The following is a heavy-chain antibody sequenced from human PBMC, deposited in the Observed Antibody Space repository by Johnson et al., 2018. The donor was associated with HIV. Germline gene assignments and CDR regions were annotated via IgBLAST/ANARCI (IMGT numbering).Heavy chain of an antibody. D-gene: IGHD2/OR15-2a*01. CDR2: RYSGGTT. V-gene: IGHV3-66*01. CDR1: GFTVSSNY. J-gene: IGHJ3*01. Sequence: EVQLVESGGGVVQPGRSLRLSCAASGFTVSSNYMNWVRQAPGKGLEWVSVRYSGGTTYYADSVKGRFTISRDNSKNTLYLQMNSLRAEDTAVYYCARAYIYGAFDFWGQGTMVTVSS. CDR3: ARAYIYGAFDF.